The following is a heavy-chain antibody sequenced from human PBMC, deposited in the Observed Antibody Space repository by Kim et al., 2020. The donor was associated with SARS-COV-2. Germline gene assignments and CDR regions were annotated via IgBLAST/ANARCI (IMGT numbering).Heavy chain of an antibody. CDR2: IGTAGDT. V-gene: IGHV3-13*01. CDR3: ARGEPRGYCSSTSCSLGVDY. D-gene: IGHD2-2*01. Sequence: GGSLRLSCAASGFTFSSYDMHWVRQATGKGLEWVSAIGTAGDTYYPGSVKGRFTISRENAKNSLYLQMNSLRAGDTAVYYCARGEPRGYCSSTSCSLGVDYWGQGTLVTVSS. J-gene: IGHJ4*02. CDR1: GFTFSSYD.